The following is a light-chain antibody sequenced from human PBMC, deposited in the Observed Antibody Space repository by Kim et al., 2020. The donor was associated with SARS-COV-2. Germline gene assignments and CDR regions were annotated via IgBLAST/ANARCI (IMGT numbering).Light chain of an antibody. J-gene: IGKJ5*01. CDR3: QQANNYPIT. V-gene: IGKV1D-13*01. CDR1: QGINSS. Sequence: ASGGDKGTITCRASQGINSSLAWYQQKAGKTPKLLIYDASSVESGVRSRFSGSGSGTGINLTISRLQPEDFATYYCQQANNYPITFGQGTRLEIK. CDR2: DAS.